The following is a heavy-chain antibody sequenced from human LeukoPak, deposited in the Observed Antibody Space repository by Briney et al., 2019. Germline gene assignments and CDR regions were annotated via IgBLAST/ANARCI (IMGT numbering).Heavy chain of an antibody. CDR1: GFTFSTYN. J-gene: IGHJ4*02. Sequence: GGSLRLSCAASGFTFSTYNMNWVRQAPGKGLEWVYYADSVKGRLTISRDNAKNSLYLQMNSLRDEDTAVYYCARDPPFGSGRTFDYWGQGTLVTVSS. D-gene: IGHD3-10*01. CDR3: ARDPPFGSGRTFDY. V-gene: IGHV3-48*02.